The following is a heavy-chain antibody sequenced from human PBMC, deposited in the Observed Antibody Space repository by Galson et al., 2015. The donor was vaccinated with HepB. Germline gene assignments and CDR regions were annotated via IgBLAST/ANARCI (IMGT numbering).Heavy chain of an antibody. V-gene: IGHV3-23*01. Sequence: SLRLSCAASGFTFSSYAMSWVRQAPGKGLEWVSAISGSGGSTYYADSVKGRFTISRDNSKNTLYLQMNSLRAEDTAVYYCANPGGSYVSMGSDDYWGQGTLVTVSS. CDR2: ISGSGGST. CDR1: GFTFSSYA. J-gene: IGHJ4*02. CDR3: ANPGGSYVSMGSDDY. D-gene: IGHD1-26*01.